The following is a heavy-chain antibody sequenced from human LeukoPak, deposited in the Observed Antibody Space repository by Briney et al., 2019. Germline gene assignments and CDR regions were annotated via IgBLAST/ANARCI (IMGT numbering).Heavy chain of an antibody. CDR2: ISYDGSNK. CDR3: ARDFALVDTAMEPFDY. Sequence: GGSLRLSCAASGFTFSSYSMHWVRQAPGKGLEWVAVISYDGSNKYYADSVKGRLTISRDNSKNTLYLQMNSLRAEDTAVYYCARDFALVDTAMEPFDYWGQGTLVTVSS. CDR1: GFTFSSYS. V-gene: IGHV3-30*03. J-gene: IGHJ4*02. D-gene: IGHD5-18*01.